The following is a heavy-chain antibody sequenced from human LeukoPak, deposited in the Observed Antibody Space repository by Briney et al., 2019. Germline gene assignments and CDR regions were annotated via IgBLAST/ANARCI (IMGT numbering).Heavy chain of an antibody. CDR3: ARGNQQLPRSTPDY. Sequence: GGSLRLSCAVSGFTFSSSWMHWVRQAPGKGLVWVPHIKTDGSTTAYADSVKGRFTISRDNAKNTLYLQMNSLRAEGTGVYYCARGNQQLPRSTPDYWGQGTLVTVSS. D-gene: IGHD2-2*01. CDR2: IKTDGSTT. J-gene: IGHJ4*02. CDR1: GFTFSSSW. V-gene: IGHV3-74*01.